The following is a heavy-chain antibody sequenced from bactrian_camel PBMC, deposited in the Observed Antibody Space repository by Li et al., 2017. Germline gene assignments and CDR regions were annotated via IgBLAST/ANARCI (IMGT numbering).Heavy chain of an antibody. D-gene: IGHD2*01. CDR2: IYSDGFMT. CDR1: GFIFSSYY. CDR3: ATARVGNY. J-gene: IGHJ4*01. Sequence: VQLVESGGGLVQPGGSLRLSCVGSGFIFSSYYMNWVRQAPGKGLEWVASIYSDGFMTYHTDSVKGRFTVSRDNDKNTMYLQMNSLQSEDTALYYCATARVGNYWGQGTQVTVS. V-gene: IGHV3-2*01.